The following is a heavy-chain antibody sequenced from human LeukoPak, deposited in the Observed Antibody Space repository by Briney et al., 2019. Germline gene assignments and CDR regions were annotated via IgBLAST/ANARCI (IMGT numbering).Heavy chain of an antibody. D-gene: IGHD4-11*01. CDR1: GFTFSSYA. CDR3: ARDAQRGFDYSNSLQY. CDR2: IWSDGTNR. V-gene: IGHV3-33*08. J-gene: IGHJ4*02. Sequence: GGSLRLSCAASGFTFSSYAMGWVSQAPGKGLAWVAVIWSDGTNRYYADSVKGRFTISRDDSRNTVYLQMNSLRPEDTGVYYCARDAQRGFDYSNSLQYWGQGTPVTVST.